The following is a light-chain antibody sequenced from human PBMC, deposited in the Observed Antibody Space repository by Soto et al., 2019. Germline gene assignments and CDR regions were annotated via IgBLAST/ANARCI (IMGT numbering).Light chain of an antibody. CDR3: QQRSNWPIT. V-gene: IGKV3-11*01. J-gene: IGKJ5*01. Sequence: EIVLTQSPATLSLSPGERATLSCRASQSVSSYLAWYQQKPGQAPRLLIYDASNRATGIPARFGGSGSGTDFTLTISSLKPEDFAVYYCQQRSNWPITFGQGTRLEIK. CDR2: DAS. CDR1: QSVSSY.